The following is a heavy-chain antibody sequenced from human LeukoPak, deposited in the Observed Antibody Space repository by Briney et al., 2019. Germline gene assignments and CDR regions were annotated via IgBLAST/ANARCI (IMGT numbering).Heavy chain of an antibody. CDR3: ARLYCSSTSCYQRVNWFYP. J-gene: IGHJ5*02. D-gene: IGHD2-2*01. V-gene: IGHV4-59*08. Sequence: PSETLSLTCTVSGGSISSYYWSWIRRPPGKGLEWIGYIYYSGSTNYNPSLKSRVTISVDTSKNQFSLKLSSVTAADTAVYYYARLYCSSTSCYQRVNWFYPWGQGTLVTASS. CDR1: GGSISSYY. CDR2: IYYSGST.